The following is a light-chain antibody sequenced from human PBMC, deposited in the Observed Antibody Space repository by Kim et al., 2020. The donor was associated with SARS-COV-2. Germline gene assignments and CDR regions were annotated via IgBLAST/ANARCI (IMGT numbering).Light chain of an antibody. V-gene: IGLV2-14*03. CDR2: DVS. CDR1: SSDVGGYNY. CDR3: SSYTSSSIV. Sequence: PGQSITISCTGTSSDVGGYNYVSWYQQHPGKAPKLMIYDVSNRPSGVSNRFSGSKSGNTASLTISGLQAEDEADYYCSSYTSSSIVFGTGTQLTVL. J-gene: IGLJ1*01.